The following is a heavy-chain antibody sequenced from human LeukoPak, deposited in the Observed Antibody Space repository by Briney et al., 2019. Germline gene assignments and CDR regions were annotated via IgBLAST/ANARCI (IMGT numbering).Heavy chain of an antibody. Sequence: GASLKVSCKASRDTFTSYYLHSVRQAPGQRREWMGIINTSAGSTSYAQKFQGRVTLTRDMSTSTVYMEVSSLRSEDTGVYYCARDLRFGELSFLPFDYWGQGTLVTVSS. CDR3: ARDLRFGELSFLPFDY. CDR1: RDTFTSYY. CDR2: INTSAGST. J-gene: IGHJ4*02. V-gene: IGHV1-46*01. D-gene: IGHD3-10*01.